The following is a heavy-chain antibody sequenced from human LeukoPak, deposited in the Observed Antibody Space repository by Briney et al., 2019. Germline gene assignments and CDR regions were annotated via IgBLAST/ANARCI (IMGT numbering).Heavy chain of an antibody. CDR3: ARERSYRWFDP. V-gene: IGHV1-3*01. D-gene: IGHD3-16*02. CDR2: INAGNGNT. J-gene: IGHJ5*02. Sequence: GASVKVSCKASGYTFTSYAMHWVRQAPGQRLERMGWINAGNGNTKYSQKFQGRVTITRDTSASTAYMELSSLRSEDTAVYYCARERSYRWFDPWGQGTLVTVSS. CDR1: GYTFTSYA.